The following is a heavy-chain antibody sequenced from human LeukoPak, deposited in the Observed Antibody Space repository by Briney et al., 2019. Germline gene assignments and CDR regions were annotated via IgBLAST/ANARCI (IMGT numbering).Heavy chain of an antibody. J-gene: IGHJ6*03. CDR3: ARHPIVVVPPARRERGGHYYYMDV. D-gene: IGHD2-2*01. V-gene: IGHV4-34*01. Sequence: NPSETLSLTCAVYGGSFSGYYWSWIRQPPGKGLEWIGEINHSGSTYYNPSLKSRVTISVDTSKNQFSLKLSSVTAADTAVYYCARHPIVVVPPARRERGGHYYYMDVWGKGTTVTVSS. CDR1: GGSFSGYY. CDR2: INHSGST.